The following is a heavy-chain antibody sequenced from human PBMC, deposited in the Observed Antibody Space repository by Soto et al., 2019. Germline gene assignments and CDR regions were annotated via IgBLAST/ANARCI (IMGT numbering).Heavy chain of an antibody. CDR2: IYWDDDE. V-gene: IGHV2-5*02. CDR1: GFSLTTRGVG. D-gene: IGHD4-17*01. Sequence: SGPTLVNPTQTLTLTCTFSGFSLTTRGVGVGWIRQPPGKALEWLALIYWDDDEGYSPSLKSRLTITKDTSKNQVVLTMTNMDPVDTATYYCARKNYGDYPIDYWGQGTLVTVSS. J-gene: IGHJ4*02. CDR3: ARKNYGDYPIDY.